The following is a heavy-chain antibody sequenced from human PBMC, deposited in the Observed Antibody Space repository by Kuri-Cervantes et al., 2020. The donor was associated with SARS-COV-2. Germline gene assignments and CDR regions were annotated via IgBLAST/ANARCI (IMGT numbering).Heavy chain of an antibody. Sequence: GESLKISCAASGFTFSSYAMHWVRQAPGKGLEWVAVISYDGSNKYYADSVKGRFTISRDNSKNTLYLQMNSLRAEDTAVYYCVKDHAAAGTTYFDYWGQGTLVTVSS. CDR1: GFTFSSYA. J-gene: IGHJ4*02. CDR3: VKDHAAAGTTYFDY. D-gene: IGHD6-13*01. CDR2: ISYDGSNK. V-gene: IGHV3-30-3*01.